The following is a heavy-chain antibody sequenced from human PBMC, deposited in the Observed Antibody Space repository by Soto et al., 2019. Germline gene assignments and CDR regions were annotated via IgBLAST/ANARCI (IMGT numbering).Heavy chain of an antibody. D-gene: IGHD3-3*01. J-gene: IGHJ4*02. V-gene: IGHV3-30*18. CDR1: GFTFSSYA. Sequence: HVQLVESGGGVIQPGKSLRLSCAASGFTFSSYAMHWVRQAPGKGLEWVAFISYHGSHNYYADSVKGRFTISRDNSKNTLYLQMNSLRPEDTAVYFCAKDRTTIFRVVTYYFDNWGQGTLVTVSS. CDR2: ISYHGSHN. CDR3: AKDRTTIFRVVTYYFDN.